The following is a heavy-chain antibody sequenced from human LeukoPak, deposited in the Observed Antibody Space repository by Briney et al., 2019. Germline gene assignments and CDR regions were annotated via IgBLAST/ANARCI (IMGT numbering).Heavy chain of an antibody. Sequence: KPSETLSLTCTVSGGSITGHYWNWIRQPPGKGLEWIGYIYYSGTIKYNPSLKSRVTISVDTSKNQFSLKLSSVTAADTAVYYCARGEDYKSSRFDPWGQGTLVTVSS. J-gene: IGHJ5*02. V-gene: IGHV4-59*11. CDR3: ARGEDYKSSRFDP. CDR2: IYYSGTI. CDR1: GGSITGHY. D-gene: IGHD4-11*01.